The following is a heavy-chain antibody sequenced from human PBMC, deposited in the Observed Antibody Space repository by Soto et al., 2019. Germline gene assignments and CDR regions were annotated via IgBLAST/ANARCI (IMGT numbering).Heavy chain of an antibody. J-gene: IGHJ4*02. CDR3: ASRHKTDGYNSGLYFDY. CDR2: VNHRGGT. Sequence: PSETLSLTCAVYGGSFSGYYWSWIRQPPGKGLEWIGEVNHRGGTHSNPSLKSRVTISLDTSKNQFSLKLSSVTAADTAVYYCASRHKTDGYNSGLYFDYWGQGALVTVSA. V-gene: IGHV4-34*01. CDR1: GGSFSGYY. D-gene: IGHD5-12*01.